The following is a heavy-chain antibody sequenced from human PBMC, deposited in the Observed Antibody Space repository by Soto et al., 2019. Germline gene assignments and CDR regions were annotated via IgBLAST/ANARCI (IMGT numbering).Heavy chain of an antibody. J-gene: IGHJ4*02. CDR2: TSFDGNNK. CDR1: GFTFTSYG. D-gene: IGHD3-10*01. V-gene: IGHV3-30*18. Sequence: QVQLVESGGGVVQPGRSLRLSCAASGFTFTSYGMHWVRQAPGKGLEWVALTSFDGNNKYYADSVKGRFTSSKDSSNNPLYLQMSSLRPEDTAVYYCAKGRGSPGVLDHWGQGTLVTV. CDR3: AKGRGSPGVLDH.